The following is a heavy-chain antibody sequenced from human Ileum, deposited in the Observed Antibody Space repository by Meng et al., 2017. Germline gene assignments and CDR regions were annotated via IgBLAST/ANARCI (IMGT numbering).Heavy chain of an antibody. CDR2: MNLGGGP. CDR1: GLSISSSDW. CDR3: AHIFDS. Sequence: QVQLQGSGPGPVESSGTLSLTRAFPGLSISSSDWWSWVRQPPGKGLEWIAEMNLGGGPNYNPSLKSRVTMSVDKSNDHLSLQLTSVTAADTAVYYCAHIFDSWGQGTLVTVSS. J-gene: IGHJ4*02. V-gene: IGHV4-4*02.